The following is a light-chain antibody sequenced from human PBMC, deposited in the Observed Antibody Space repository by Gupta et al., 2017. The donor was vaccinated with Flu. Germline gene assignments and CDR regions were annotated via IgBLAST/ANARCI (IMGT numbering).Light chain of an antibody. V-gene: IGKV3-20*01. CDR3: QQYGSSPRYS. CDR2: GAS. J-gene: IGKJ2*03. Sequence: IVLTQSPSTLSLSPGARATLSCRASQSVSSSYLAWYQQKPGQAPRLLIYGASCRATGIPDRFSGSGSGTDFTLTISRLEPEDFAVYYCQQYGSSPRYSFGQGTKLEIK. CDR1: QSVSSSY.